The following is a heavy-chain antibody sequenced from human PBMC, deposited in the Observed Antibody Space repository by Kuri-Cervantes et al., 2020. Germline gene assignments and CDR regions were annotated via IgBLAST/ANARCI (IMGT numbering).Heavy chain of an antibody. CDR1: GFTFSSYS. CDR3: ARDAVDAFDI. V-gene: IGHV3-21*01. CDR2: ISSSSSYI. D-gene: IGHD4-17*01. Sequence: GESLKISCAASGFTFSSYSMNWVRQAPGKGLEWVSSISSSSSYIYYADSVKGRLTISRDNAKNSLYLQMNSLRAEDTAVYYCARDAVDAFDIWGQGTMVTVSS. J-gene: IGHJ3*02.